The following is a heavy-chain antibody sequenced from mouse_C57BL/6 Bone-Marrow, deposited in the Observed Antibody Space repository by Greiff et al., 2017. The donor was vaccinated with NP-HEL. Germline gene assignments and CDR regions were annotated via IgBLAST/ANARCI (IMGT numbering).Heavy chain of an antibody. Sequence: VQLQQSGAELVRPGASVKLSCKASGYTFTDYYINWVKQRPGQGLEWIARIYPESGNTYYNEKFKGKATLTAEKSSSTAYMQLSSLTSEDSAVYFCARVYYYGSSSFADWGQGTLVTVSA. CDR2: IYPESGNT. V-gene: IGHV1-76*01. D-gene: IGHD1-1*01. CDR3: ARVYYYGSSSFAD. CDR1: GYTFTDYY. J-gene: IGHJ3*01.